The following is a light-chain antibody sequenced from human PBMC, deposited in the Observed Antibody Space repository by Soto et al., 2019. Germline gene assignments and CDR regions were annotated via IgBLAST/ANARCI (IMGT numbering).Light chain of an antibody. CDR2: FAS. CDR1: QSVSNN. V-gene: IGKV3-15*01. J-gene: IGKJ4*01. CDR3: QQYNKWPLT. Sequence: EIVMTQSPATLSVSPGERATLSCRASQSVSNNLAWYQQKPGQAPRLLIYFASTRATVIPARFRGSGSGTEFTLTISSLQSEDFAVYYCQQYNKWPLTFGGGTKVETK.